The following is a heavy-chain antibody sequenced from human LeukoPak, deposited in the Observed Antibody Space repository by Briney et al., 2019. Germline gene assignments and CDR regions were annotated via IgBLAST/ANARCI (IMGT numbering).Heavy chain of an antibody. CDR3: ARNGPTATGAFDS. CDR1: GGSISSSNW. D-gene: IGHD6-13*01. J-gene: IGHJ3*02. Sequence: PSETLSLTCAVSGGSISSSNWWSWVRQPPGKGLEWIGEIYHSGSTNYNPSLKSRVTISVDKSKNQFSLKLTSVTAADTAVYYCARNGPTATGAFDSWGQGTLVTVSS. CDR2: IYHSGST. V-gene: IGHV4-4*02.